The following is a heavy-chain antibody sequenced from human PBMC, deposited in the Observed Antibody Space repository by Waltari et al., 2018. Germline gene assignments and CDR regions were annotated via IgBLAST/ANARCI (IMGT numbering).Heavy chain of an antibody. Sequence: ESQLVESGGTLVRPGGSLRLSCAGSGFSLSDLGMSWVRQAPGKGLEWVASINQDGETDYVDSVKGRVTISRDTAKNSLYLLLNTLGADDSGVYFCASDPTLFGIRQNYFDSWGQGTQVTVSS. CDR3: ASDPTLFGIRQNYFDS. D-gene: IGHD3-3*01. J-gene: IGHJ4*02. CDR1: GFSLSDLG. V-gene: IGHV3-7*04. CDR2: INQDGET.